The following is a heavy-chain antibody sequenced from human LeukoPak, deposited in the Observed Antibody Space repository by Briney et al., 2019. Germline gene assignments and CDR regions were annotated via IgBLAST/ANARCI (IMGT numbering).Heavy chain of an antibody. CDR1: GFTFSSYG. V-gene: IGHV3-33*01. J-gene: IGHJ4*02. CDR3: AARGDALDY. D-gene: IGHD2-21*01. Sequence: GRSLRLSCAASGFTFSSYGMHWVRPAPGKGLEWVAVIWYDGSNKYYPASVKGRFTISRDNSKNPLYLQMNSLRAEDTAVDYCAARGDALDYWGQGTLVTVSS. CDR2: IWYDGSNK.